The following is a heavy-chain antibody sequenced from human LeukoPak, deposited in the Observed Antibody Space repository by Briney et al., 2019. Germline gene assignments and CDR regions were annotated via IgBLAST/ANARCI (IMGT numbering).Heavy chain of an antibody. D-gene: IGHD6-19*01. CDR3: AKDLYSSGWYYFDY. CDR2: IRYDGSNK. Sequence: TGGSLRLSCAASGFTFSSYGMHWVRQAPGKGLEWVAFIRYDGSNKYYADSVKGRFTISRDNSKNTLYLQMNSLRAGDTAVYYCAKDLYSSGWYYFDYWGQGTLVTVSS. V-gene: IGHV3-30*02. CDR1: GFTFSSYG. J-gene: IGHJ4*02.